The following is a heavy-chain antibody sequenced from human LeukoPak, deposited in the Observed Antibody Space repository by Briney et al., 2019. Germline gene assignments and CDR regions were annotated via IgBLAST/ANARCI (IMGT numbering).Heavy chain of an antibody. CDR1: GYTFTGYY. V-gene: IGHV1-2*02. D-gene: IGHD3-10*01. CDR3: ARDTTMVRGVSVFDY. CDR2: INPNSGGT. J-gene: IGHJ4*02. Sequence: GASVKVSRKASGYTFTGYYMHWVRQAPGQGLEWMGWINPNSGGTNYAQKFQGRVTMTRDTSISTAYMELSRLRSDDTAVYYCARDTTMVRGVSVFDYWGQGTLVTVSS.